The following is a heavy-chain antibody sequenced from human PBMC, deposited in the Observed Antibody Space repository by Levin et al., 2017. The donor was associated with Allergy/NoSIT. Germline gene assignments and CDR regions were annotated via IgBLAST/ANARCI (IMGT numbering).Heavy chain of an antibody. V-gene: IGHV3-7*01. D-gene: IGHD5-12*01. CDR3: ARLRGGYDFDY. J-gene: IGHJ4*02. CDR1: GFTFSGYW. Sequence: TGGSLRLSCAASGFTFSGYWMSWVRQAPGKGLEWVANIKQDGGETDYVDSVKGRFTISRDNVKNSLHLQMNSLRVGDTAVYYCARLRGGYDFDYWGQGTLVTVPS. CDR2: IKQDGGET.